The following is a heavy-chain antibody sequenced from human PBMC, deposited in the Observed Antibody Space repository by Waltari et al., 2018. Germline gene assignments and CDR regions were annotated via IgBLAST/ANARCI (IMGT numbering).Heavy chain of an antibody. V-gene: IGHV3-53*01. CDR3: ARDPSGSYHFDY. J-gene: IGHJ4*02. CDR1: GFTVSSNY. CDR2: IYSGGST. Sequence: EVQLVESGGGLIQPGGSLRLSCAASGFTVSSNYMSWVRQAPGKGLEWVSVIYSGGSTYYADSVKCRFTISRDNSKNTLYLQMNNLRVEDTAVYYCARDPSGSYHFDYWGQGTLVTVSS. D-gene: IGHD1-26*01.